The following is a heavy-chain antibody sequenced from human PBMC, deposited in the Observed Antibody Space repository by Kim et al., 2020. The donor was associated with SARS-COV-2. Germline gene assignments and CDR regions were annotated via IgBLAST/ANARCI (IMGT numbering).Heavy chain of an antibody. D-gene: IGHD3-10*01. V-gene: IGHV4-39*07. CDR2: IYYSGST. Sequence: SETLSLTCTVSGGSISSSSYYWGWIRQPPGKGLEWIGSIYYSGSTYYNPSLKSRVTISVDTSKNQFSLKLSSVTAADTAVYYCARDRSYRGRFGELVPPSILLSYYYYGMDVWGQGTTVPVSS. CDR1: GGSISSSSYY. CDR3: ARDRSYRGRFGELVPPSILLSYYYYGMDV. J-gene: IGHJ6*02.